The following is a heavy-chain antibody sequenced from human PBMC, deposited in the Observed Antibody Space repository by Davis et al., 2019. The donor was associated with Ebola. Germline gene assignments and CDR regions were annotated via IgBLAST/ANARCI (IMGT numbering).Heavy chain of an antibody. CDR1: GFTFSSYA. V-gene: IGHV3-20*04. CDR3: ARDWVVGAHLDY. D-gene: IGHD1-26*01. Sequence: GGSLRLSCAASGFTFSSYAMSWVRQAPGKGLEWVSGINWNGGSTGYADSVKGRFTISRDNAKNSLYLQMNSLRAEDTALYYCARDWVVGAHLDYWGQGTLVTVSS. CDR2: INWNGGST. J-gene: IGHJ4*02.